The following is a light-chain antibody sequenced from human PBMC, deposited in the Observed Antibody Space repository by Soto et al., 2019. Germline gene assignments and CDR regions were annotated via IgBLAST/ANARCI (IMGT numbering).Light chain of an antibody. V-gene: IGLV2-14*01. Sequence: QSALTQPASVSGPPGQSITISCTGTSSDVGGYNYVSWYQQHPGKAPKLMIYEVSNRPSGASNRFSGSKSGNTASLTISGLQAEDEADYYCSSYTSSSTPLYVFGTGTKVTVL. CDR1: SSDVGGYNY. CDR2: EVS. CDR3: SSYTSSSTPLYV. J-gene: IGLJ1*01.